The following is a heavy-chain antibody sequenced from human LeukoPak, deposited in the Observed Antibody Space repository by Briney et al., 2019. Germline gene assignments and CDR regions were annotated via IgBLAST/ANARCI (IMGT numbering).Heavy chain of an antibody. Sequence: GGSLRLSCAASGFVFTSFGMHWVRQAPGKGLEWVAVISYDGSNKYYADSVKGRFTISRDNSKNTVYLHMNTLRADDTALYYCANSYSSSWYYFDYWGQGTLVTVSS. CDR1: GFVFTSFG. CDR2: ISYDGSNK. CDR3: ANSYSSSWYYFDY. V-gene: IGHV3-30*18. J-gene: IGHJ4*02. D-gene: IGHD6-13*01.